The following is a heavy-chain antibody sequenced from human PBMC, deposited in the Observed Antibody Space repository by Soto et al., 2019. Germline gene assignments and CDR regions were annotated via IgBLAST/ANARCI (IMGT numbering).Heavy chain of an antibody. D-gene: IGHD6-19*01. CDR2: ISSSGSTI. Sequence: GGSLRLSCAASGFTFSDYYMSWIRQAPGKGLKWVSYISSSGSTIYYADSVKGRFTISRDNAKNSLYLQMNSLRAEDTAVYYWARGRLIAVAGREDYFDYGGQETLVTVSS. V-gene: IGHV3-11*01. J-gene: IGHJ4*02. CDR1: GFTFSDYY. CDR3: ARGRLIAVAGREDYFDY.